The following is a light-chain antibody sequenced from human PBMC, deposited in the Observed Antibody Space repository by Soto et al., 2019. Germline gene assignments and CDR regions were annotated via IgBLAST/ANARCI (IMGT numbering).Light chain of an antibody. J-gene: IGLJ2*01. V-gene: IGLV6-57*04. Sequence: NFMLTQPHSVSESPGKTVTISCTRSSGSIASNYVQWYQQRPGSAPTTVIYEDNQRPSGVPDRFSGSIDRSSNSASLTISGLKTEAEADYYCQSYDSSTGVFGGGTMLTVL. CDR2: EDN. CDR3: QSYDSSTGV. CDR1: SGSIASNY.